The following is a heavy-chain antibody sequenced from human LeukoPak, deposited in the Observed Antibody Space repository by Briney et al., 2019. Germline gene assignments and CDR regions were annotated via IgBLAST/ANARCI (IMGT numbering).Heavy chain of an antibody. CDR2: IKQDGSEK. Sequence: GGSLRLSCAASGFTFSSYWMSWVRQAPGKGLEWVANIKQDGSEKYYVDSVKGRFTISRDSAKNSLYLQMNSLRAEDTAVYYCARVYYYDSSGYYYDPYYFDYWGQGTLVTVSS. D-gene: IGHD3-22*01. CDR3: ARVYYYDSSGYYYDPYYFDY. V-gene: IGHV3-7*01. J-gene: IGHJ4*02. CDR1: GFTFSSYW.